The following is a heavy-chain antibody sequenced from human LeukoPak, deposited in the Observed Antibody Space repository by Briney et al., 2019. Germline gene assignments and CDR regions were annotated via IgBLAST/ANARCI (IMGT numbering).Heavy chain of an antibody. CDR2: IYYSGST. CDR3: AIHARYCFDY. V-gene: IGHV4-39*01. J-gene: IGHJ4*02. Sequence: PSETLSLTCTVSGGSISSSSYYWGWIRQPPGKGLEWIGSIYYSGSTYYNPSLKSRVTISVDTSKNQFSLKLSSVAAADTAVYYCAIHARYCFDYWGQGTLVTVSS. CDR1: GGSISSSSYY.